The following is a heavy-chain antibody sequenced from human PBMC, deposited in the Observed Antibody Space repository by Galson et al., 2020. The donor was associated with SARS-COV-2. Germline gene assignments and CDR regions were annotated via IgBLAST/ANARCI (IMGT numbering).Heavy chain of an antibody. CDR3: SLYKLGIRFHWYFDL. CDR1: GFPLSTSGVG. J-gene: IGHJ2*01. V-gene: IGHV2-5*02. D-gene: IGHD7-27*01. Sequence: SGPTLVKPTQTLTLTCTFSGFPLSTSGVGVGWIRQPPGKALEWLALIYWDDDKRYSPSLKSRLTITKDTSKNQVVLTMTNMDPVDTATYYGSLYKLGIRFHWYFDLWGRGTLVTVSS. CDR2: IYWDDDK.